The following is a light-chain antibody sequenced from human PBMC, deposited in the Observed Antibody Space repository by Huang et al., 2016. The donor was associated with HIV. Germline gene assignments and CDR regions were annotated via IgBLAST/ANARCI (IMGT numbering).Light chain of an antibody. V-gene: IGKV1-39*01. Sequence: DIQMTQSPSSLSASVGDRVTLTCRASQSISSYLNWYQVKPGKAPKLLIYAASTLQSGVPSRFSGSGSETDFTLTISSLQPEDFATYYCQQSYSTHRTFGQGTDLEIK. CDR1: QSISSY. CDR2: AAS. J-gene: IGKJ2*01. CDR3: QQSYSTHRT.